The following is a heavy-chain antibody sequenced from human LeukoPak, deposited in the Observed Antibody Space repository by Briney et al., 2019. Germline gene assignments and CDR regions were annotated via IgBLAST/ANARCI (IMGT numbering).Heavy chain of an antibody. J-gene: IGHJ4*02. CDR1: GFTFSSYG. CDR3: ARGGYYDILTGYYFDY. V-gene: IGHV3-33*01. CDR2: IWYDGSNK. D-gene: IGHD3-9*01. Sequence: GGSLRLSCAASGFTFSSYGMHWVRQAPGKGLEWVAVIWYDGSNKYYADSVKGRFIISRDNSKNTLYLQMNSLRAEDTAVYYCARGGYYDILTGYYFDYWGQGTLVTVSS.